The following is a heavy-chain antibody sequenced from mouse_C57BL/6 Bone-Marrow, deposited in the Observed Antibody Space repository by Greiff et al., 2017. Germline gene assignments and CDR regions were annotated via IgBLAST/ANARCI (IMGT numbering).Heavy chain of an antibody. J-gene: IGHJ4*01. V-gene: IGHV1-61*01. D-gene: IGHD2-3*01. CDR3: ARLLGWLLPYAMDY. CDR1: GYTFTSYW. CDR2: IYPSDSET. Sequence: VQLQQPGAELVRPGSSVKLSCKASGYTFTSYWMDWVKQRPGQGLEWIGNIYPSDSETHYNQKFKDKATFTVDKSSSTAYMQLSSLTSEDSAVYYCARLLGWLLPYAMDYWGQGTSVTVSS.